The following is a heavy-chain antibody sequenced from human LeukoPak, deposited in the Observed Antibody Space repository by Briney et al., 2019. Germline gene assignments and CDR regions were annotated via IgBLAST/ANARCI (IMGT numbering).Heavy chain of an antibody. D-gene: IGHD4-23*01. CDR2: IVVGSGNT. V-gene: IGHV1-58*01. J-gene: IGHJ3*01. Sequence: SVKVSCKASGFTFTSSAVQWVRQARGQRLEWIVWIVVGSGNTNYAQKFQERVTITRDMSTSTVYMELSSLRSEDTAVYYCAAEGRPTVVTFRKGAVDLWGQGTMVTVSS. CDR3: AAEGRPTVVTFRKGAVDL. CDR1: GFTFTSSA.